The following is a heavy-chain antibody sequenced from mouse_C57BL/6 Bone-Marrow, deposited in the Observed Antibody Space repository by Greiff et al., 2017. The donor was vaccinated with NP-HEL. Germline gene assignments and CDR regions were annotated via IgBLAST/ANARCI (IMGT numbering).Heavy chain of an antibody. CDR1: GYSFTGYY. D-gene: IGHD2-1*01. CDR3: AGKGGNYYYAMDY. CDR2: INPSTGGT. J-gene: IGHJ4*01. V-gene: IGHV1-42*01. Sequence: DVQLQQSGPELVKPGASVKISCKASGYSFTGYYMNWVKQSPEKSLEWIGEINPSTGGTTYNQKFKAKATLTVDKSSSTAYMQLKSLTSEDSAVYYCAGKGGNYYYAMDYWGQGTSVTVSS.